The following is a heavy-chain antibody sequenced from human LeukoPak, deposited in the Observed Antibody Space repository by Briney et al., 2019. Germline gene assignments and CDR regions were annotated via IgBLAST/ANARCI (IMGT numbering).Heavy chain of an antibody. D-gene: IGHD5-12*01. CDR3: ARDHHLVTTKGPHNWFDP. V-gene: IGHV1-2*02. J-gene: IGHJ5*02. CDR1: GYTFTGYY. Sequence: ASVKVSCKASGYTFTGYYMHWVRQAPGQGLEWMGWINPNSGGTNYAQKFQGRVTMTRDTSISTAYMELSRLRSGDTAVYYCARDHHLVTTKGPHNWFDPWGQGTLVTVSS. CDR2: INPNSGGT.